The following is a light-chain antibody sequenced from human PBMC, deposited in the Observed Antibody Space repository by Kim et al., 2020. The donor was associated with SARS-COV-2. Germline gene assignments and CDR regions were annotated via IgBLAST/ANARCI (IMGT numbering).Light chain of an antibody. Sequence: DIQMTQSPSSLSASLGDRVTITCQASQNINKYLNWYQHKPGRAPQLLIYDASNLQSGVPSRFSGSGSGTDFSLTISSLQPEDIATYYCQEYDNLPAINFGGGTKVDIK. CDR2: DAS. J-gene: IGKJ4*01. V-gene: IGKV1-33*01. CDR3: QEYDNLPAIN. CDR1: QNINKY.